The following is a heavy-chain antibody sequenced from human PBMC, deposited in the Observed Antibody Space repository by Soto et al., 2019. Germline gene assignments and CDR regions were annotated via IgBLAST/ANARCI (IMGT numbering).Heavy chain of an antibody. CDR2: IYYSGST. D-gene: IGHD3-22*01. CDR1: GGSMSNHY. V-gene: IGHV4-59*11. Sequence: SETLSLTCSVSGGSMSNHYWSWIRQPPGKGLEWIGDIYYSGSTDYNPSLKSRVSISVDTSKSQFFLKLNAVTAADTAVYFCARVSYYYDNSGYSYGWFGPWGQGTLVTVSS. J-gene: IGHJ5*02. CDR3: ARVSYYYDNSGYSYGWFGP.